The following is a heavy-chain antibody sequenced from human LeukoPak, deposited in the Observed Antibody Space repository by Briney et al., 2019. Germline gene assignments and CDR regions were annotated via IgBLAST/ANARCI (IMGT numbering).Heavy chain of an antibody. V-gene: IGHV3-48*03. CDR2: ISSGGSTI. Sequence: GGSLRLSCAASGFSFSSSEMNWVRQAPGKGLEWVSYISSGGSTIYYADSVKGRFTISRDNAKNSLYLQMNSLRAEDTAVYYCARASETYYFDSWGQGTLVTVSS. D-gene: IGHD1-26*01. CDR3: ARASETYYFDS. J-gene: IGHJ4*02. CDR1: GFSFSSSE.